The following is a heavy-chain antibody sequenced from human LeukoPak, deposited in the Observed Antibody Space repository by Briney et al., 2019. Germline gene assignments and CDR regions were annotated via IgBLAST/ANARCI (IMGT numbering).Heavy chain of an antibody. CDR1: GGSISSGDYY. CDR2: IYYSGST. J-gene: IGHJ4*02. CDR3: ARLTTQIRPIDY. D-gene: IGHD4-11*01. Sequence: SQTLSLTCTVSGGSISSGDYYWSWIRQPPGKGLEWIGYIYYSGSTYYNPSLKSRVTISVDTSKNQFSLKLSSVTAADTAVYYCARLTTQIRPIDYWGQGTLATVSS. V-gene: IGHV4-30-4*08.